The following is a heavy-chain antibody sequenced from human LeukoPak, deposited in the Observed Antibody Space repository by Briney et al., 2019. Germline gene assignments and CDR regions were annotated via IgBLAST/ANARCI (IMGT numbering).Heavy chain of an antibody. V-gene: IGHV3-15*01. Sequence: PGGSLRLSCAASGFTFSNAWMSWVRQAPGKGLEWIGRVQSKTDGGTTDYAAPVKGRFTISRDDSKNTLYLQMNSLKTEDTAVYYCTTYPNSGYYYGSGSFEDYWGQGTLVTVSS. D-gene: IGHD3-10*01. J-gene: IGHJ4*02. CDR1: GFTFSNAW. CDR2: VQSKTDGGTT. CDR3: TTYPNSGYYYGSGSFEDY.